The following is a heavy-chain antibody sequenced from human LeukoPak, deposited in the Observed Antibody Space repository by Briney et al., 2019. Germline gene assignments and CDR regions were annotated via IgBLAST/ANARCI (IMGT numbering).Heavy chain of an antibody. CDR3: AKGLYYFDY. CDR1: GFTVSSYA. CDR2: ISGSGGST. J-gene: IGHJ4*02. V-gene: IGHV3-23*01. D-gene: IGHD3-22*01. Sequence: PRGSLSLSCAGSGFTVSSYAMSWVRQPPGKGLEWVSAISGSGGSTYYADSVKGRLTIYRDNSKNTLYLQVNSLRAEDTYVYACAKGLYYFDYWGQGTLVTVSS.